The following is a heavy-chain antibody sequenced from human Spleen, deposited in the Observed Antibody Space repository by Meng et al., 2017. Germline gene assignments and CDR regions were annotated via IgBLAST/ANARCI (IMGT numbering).Heavy chain of an antibody. J-gene: IGHJ6*02. D-gene: IGHD5-24*01. V-gene: IGHV4-4*02. CDR2: IYHSGST. Sequence: SETLSLTCAVSGGSISSSNWWSWVRQPPGKGLEWIGEIYHSGSTNYNPSLKSRVTISVDKSKNQFSLKMNSVTAADTGVYYCARGLILLVRFDMATPGRIVLDVWGQGNTVTVSS. CDR1: GGSISSSNW. CDR3: ARGLILLVRFDMATPGRIVLDV.